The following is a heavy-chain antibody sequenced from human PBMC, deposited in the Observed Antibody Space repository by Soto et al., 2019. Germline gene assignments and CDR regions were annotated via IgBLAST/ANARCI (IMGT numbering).Heavy chain of an antibody. Sequence: PSETLSLTCIVSGGSINSYYWSWIRQPPGKGLEWIGHIYYSGSTNYNPSLKSRVTISLDTSKNHFSLKMYSVTAADTAIYYCARGRRVEAGATIWFDPWGQGTLVTVSS. D-gene: IGHD2-15*01. V-gene: IGHV4-59*01. J-gene: IGHJ5*02. CDR3: ARGRRVEAGATIWFDP. CDR2: IYYSGST. CDR1: GGSINSYY.